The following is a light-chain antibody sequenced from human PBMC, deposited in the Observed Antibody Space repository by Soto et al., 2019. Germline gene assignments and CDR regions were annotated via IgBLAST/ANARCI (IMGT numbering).Light chain of an antibody. CDR2: DAF. Sequence: EIVLTQSPGTLSLPPGERATLSCRASQSVSSSSLAWYQHRPGQAPRLLIYDAFSRATDIPYRFSGSGSGTHFTLTISRLEREDFAVYYCQHYGSSPPQYTFGQGTKLEI. CDR3: QHYGSSPPQYT. V-gene: IGKV3-20*01. J-gene: IGKJ2*01. CDR1: QSVSSSS.